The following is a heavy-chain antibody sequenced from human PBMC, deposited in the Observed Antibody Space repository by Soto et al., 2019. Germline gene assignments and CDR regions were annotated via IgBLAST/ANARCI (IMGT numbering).Heavy chain of an antibody. J-gene: IGHJ4*02. D-gene: IGHD1-1*01. CDR2: IYSGGAT. CDR3: ARDGTYNWV. Sequence: EVQLVESGGGLVQPGGSLRLSCAASGFTVSNNYMRWVRQAPGKGLEWVSLIYSGGATYYADSVKGRFTISRDNSKNTLYLKMNTLRAEDTAVYYCARDGTYNWVGGQGILVNVSS. CDR1: GFTVSNNY. V-gene: IGHV3-66*01.